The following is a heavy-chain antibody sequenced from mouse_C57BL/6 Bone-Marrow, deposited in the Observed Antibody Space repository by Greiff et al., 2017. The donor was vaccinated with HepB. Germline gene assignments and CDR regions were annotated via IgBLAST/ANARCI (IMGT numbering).Heavy chain of an antibody. Sequence: VHVKQSGAELVRPGASVKLSCTASGFNIKDDYMHWVKQRPEQGLEWIGWIDPEKGDTEYASKFQGKATITADTSSNTAYLQLSSLTSEDTAVYYCLLTTVVAHYFDYWGQGTTLTVSS. D-gene: IGHD1-1*01. CDR1: GFNIKDDY. V-gene: IGHV14-4*01. CDR3: LLTTVVAHYFDY. CDR2: IDPEKGDT. J-gene: IGHJ2*01.